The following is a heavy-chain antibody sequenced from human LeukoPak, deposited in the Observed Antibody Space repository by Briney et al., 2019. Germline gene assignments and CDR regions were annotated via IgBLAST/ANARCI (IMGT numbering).Heavy chain of an antibody. CDR1: GFSVSDYS. V-gene: IGHV3-11*05. Sequence: PGGSLRLSCAASGFSVSDYSISWIRQSPGKGPEWISYVMSGRGSTNYADSGKGRFTISSDNAKTPVALQLDGLRADDTAVYFCTRESRGSYYAFESWGQGTLVTVSS. J-gene: IGHJ4*02. D-gene: IGHD3-16*01. CDR3: TRESRGSYYAFES. CDR2: VMSGRGST.